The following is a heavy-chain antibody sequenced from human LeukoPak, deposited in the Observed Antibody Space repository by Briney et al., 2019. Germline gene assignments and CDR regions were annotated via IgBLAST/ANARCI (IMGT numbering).Heavy chain of an antibody. J-gene: IGHJ4*02. Sequence: GGSLRLSCVDSGFTFSSHWMSWVRQAPGKGLEWVANINQGEGEKYYVDSVKGRFTISRDNARSSLYLQMNNLRAEDTAVYYCARDGPPAGLYFDSWGQGTLVTVSS. CDR3: ARDGPPAGLYFDS. D-gene: IGHD2-2*01. CDR2: INQGEGEK. CDR1: GFTFSSHW. V-gene: IGHV3-7*03.